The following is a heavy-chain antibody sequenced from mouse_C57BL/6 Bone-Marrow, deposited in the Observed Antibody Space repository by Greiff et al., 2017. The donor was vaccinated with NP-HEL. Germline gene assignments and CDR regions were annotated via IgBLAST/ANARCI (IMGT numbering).Heavy chain of an antibody. D-gene: IGHD1-1*01. CDR3: ARNPLYGSNYWYFDV. V-gene: IGHV2-2*01. J-gene: IGHJ1*03. CDR2: IWSGGST. Sequence: QVQLQQSGPGLVQPSQSLSITCTVSGFSLTSYGVHWVRQSPGKGLEWLGVIWSGGSTDYNAAFLSRLSISTDNSKSQILFKMNSRQADDAAIYYCARNPLYGSNYWYFDVWGTGTTVTVSS. CDR1: GFSLTSYG.